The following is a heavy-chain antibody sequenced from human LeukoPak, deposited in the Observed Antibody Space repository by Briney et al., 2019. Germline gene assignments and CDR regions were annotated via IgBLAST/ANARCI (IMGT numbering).Heavy chain of an antibody. Sequence: SETLSLTCTVSGGSISSGDYYWSWIRQPPGKGLEWIGYIYYSGSTYYNPSLKSRVTISVDTSKNQFSLKLSSVTAADTAVYYCARSRYYDSSGYQVWGHWGQGTLVTVS. CDR2: IYYSGST. CDR1: GGSISSGDYY. D-gene: IGHD3-22*01. CDR3: ARSRYYDSSGYQVWGH. V-gene: IGHV4-30-4*01. J-gene: IGHJ1*01.